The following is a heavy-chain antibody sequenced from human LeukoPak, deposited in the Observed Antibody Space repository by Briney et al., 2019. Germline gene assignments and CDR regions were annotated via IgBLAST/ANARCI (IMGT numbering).Heavy chain of an antibody. J-gene: IGHJ3*02. CDR2: INHSGST. CDR1: GGSFSGYY. Sequence: PSETLSLTCAVYGGSFSGYYWSWIRQPPGKGLEWIGEINHSGSTNYNPSLKSRVTISVDTSKNQFSLKLSSVTAADTAVYYCARVRYYDSTAFDAFDIWGQGTMVTVSS. V-gene: IGHV4-34*01. D-gene: IGHD3-22*01. CDR3: ARVRYYDSTAFDAFDI.